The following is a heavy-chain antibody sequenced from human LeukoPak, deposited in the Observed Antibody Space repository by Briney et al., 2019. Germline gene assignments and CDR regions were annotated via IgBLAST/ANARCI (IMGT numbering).Heavy chain of an antibody. J-gene: IGHJ3*02. V-gene: IGHV3-30*02. CDR2: IRYDGSNK. Sequence: GGSLRLSCAASGFTFSSYGMHWVRQAPGKGLEWVAFIRYDGSNKYYADSVKGRFTISRDNSKNTLYLQMNSLRAEDTAVYYCAREPSHSLIVDAFDIWGQGTMVTVSS. CDR3: AREPSHSLIVDAFDI. D-gene: IGHD2-15*01. CDR1: GFTFSSYG.